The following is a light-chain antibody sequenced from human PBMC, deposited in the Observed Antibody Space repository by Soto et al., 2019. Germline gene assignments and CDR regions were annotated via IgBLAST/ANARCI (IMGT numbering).Light chain of an antibody. Sequence: DIVMTQSPDSLAVSLGERATINCKSSQSILSSSNNENSLAWFQQQPGQPPKLLIYWASTRESGVPDRFSGRGSGTDFTLTISSLQAEDVAVYYCQQYYSSVVTFGQGTRLEIK. CDR2: WAS. CDR1: QSILSSSNNENS. CDR3: QQYYSSVVT. J-gene: IGKJ5*01. V-gene: IGKV4-1*01.